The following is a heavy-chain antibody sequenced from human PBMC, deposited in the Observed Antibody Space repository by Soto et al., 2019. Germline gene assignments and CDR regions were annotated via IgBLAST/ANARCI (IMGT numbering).Heavy chain of an antibody. CDR2: MSYSGST. Sequence: PXEILCLTCTVSGGSISSSNYYGGWIRQPPGKGLEWIGSMSYSGSTYYNPSLNSRVTISVDTSKNQFSLNLSSVTAADTAVYYCARHIAARPGYYYGMDVWGQGTPVTVSS. CDR1: GGSISSSNYY. V-gene: IGHV4-39*01. D-gene: IGHD6-6*01. J-gene: IGHJ6*02. CDR3: ARHIAARPGYYYGMDV.